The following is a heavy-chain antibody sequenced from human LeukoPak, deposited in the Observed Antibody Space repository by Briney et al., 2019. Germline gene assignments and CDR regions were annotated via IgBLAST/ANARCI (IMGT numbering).Heavy chain of an antibody. CDR3: ARKMYGSGSSFRY. J-gene: IGHJ4*02. V-gene: IGHV4-34*01. Sequence: PSETLSLTCAVYGGSFSGYYWSWIRQPPEKGLEWIGEMNHSGSTNYNPSLKSRVTISVDTSKNQFSLKLSSVTAADTAVYYCARKMYGSGSSFRYWGQGTLVTVSS. CDR1: GGSFSGYY. D-gene: IGHD3-10*01. CDR2: MNHSGST.